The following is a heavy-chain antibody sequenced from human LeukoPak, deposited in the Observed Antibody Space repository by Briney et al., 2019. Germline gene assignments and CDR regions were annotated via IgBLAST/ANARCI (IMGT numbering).Heavy chain of an antibody. J-gene: IGHJ4*02. D-gene: IGHD4-17*01. CDR2: IYHSGST. Sequence: SETLSLTCAVYGGSFSGYYWSWIRQPPGKGLEWIGSIYHSGSTYFNPSLKSRVTISVDTSKNQFSLKLSSVTAADTAVYYCARDDSYGDSYYFDYWGQGTLVTVSS. CDR3: ARDDSYGDSYYFDY. CDR1: GGSFSGYY. V-gene: IGHV4-34*01.